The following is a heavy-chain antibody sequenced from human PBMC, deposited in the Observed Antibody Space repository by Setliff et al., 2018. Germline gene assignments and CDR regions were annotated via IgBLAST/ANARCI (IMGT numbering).Heavy chain of an antibody. CDR2: IYTSGST. CDR3: TVYNTGSSKDHY. V-gene: IGHV4-61*05. CDR1: GDSISSTYH. Sequence: SETLSLTCNVSGDSISSTYHWGWIRQSPGKGLEWIGHIYTSGSTNYNPSLKSRVTISVDTSKNQFSLKLSSVTAADTALYYCTVYNTGSSKDHYWGQGTPVTVSS. J-gene: IGHJ4*02. D-gene: IGHD2-8*02.